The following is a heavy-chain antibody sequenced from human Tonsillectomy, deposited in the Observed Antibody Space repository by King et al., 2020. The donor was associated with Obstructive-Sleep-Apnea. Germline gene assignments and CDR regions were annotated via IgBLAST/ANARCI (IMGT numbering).Heavy chain of an antibody. D-gene: IGHD3-10*01. CDR1: GFTFDDYA. CDR3: AKLGSGEGLVWFGELGYYFDF. CDR2: ISWNSGSV. J-gene: IGHJ4*02. Sequence: EVQLVESGGGLVQPGRSLRLSCAASGFTFDDYAMHWVRQAPGKGLEWVSGISWNSGSVAYADSVKGRFTISRDNLNNSLYLQMNSLRPEDTALYYCAKLGSGEGLVWFGELGYYFDFWGLGSLVTVSS. V-gene: IGHV3-9*01.